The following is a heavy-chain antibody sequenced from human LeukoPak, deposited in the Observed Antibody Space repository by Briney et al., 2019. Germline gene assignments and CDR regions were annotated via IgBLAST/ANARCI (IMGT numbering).Heavy chain of an antibody. CDR1: GGSISSSSYY. V-gene: IGHV4-39*07. CDR2: IYYSGST. CDR3: ARGEEQWLAQYYFDY. D-gene: IGHD6-19*01. Sequence: KASETLSLTCTVSGGSISSSSYYWGWIRQPPGKGLEWIGSIYYSGSTYYNPSLKSRVTISVDTSKNQFSLKLSSVTAADTAVYYCARGEEQWLAQYYFDYWGQGTLVTVSS. J-gene: IGHJ4*02.